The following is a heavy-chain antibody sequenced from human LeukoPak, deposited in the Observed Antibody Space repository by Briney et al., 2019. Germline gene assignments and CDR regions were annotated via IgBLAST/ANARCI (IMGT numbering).Heavy chain of an antibody. Sequence: ASVKVSCKASGYTFTSYGISWVRPAPGQGLEWMGWISAYNGNTNYAQKLQGRVTMTTDTSTSTAYMELRSLRSDDTAVYYCARDQVVVVPAAMDRWFDPWGQGTLVTVSS. V-gene: IGHV1-18*01. D-gene: IGHD2-2*01. CDR3: ARDQVVVVPAAMDRWFDP. J-gene: IGHJ5*02. CDR1: GYTFTSYG. CDR2: ISAYNGNT.